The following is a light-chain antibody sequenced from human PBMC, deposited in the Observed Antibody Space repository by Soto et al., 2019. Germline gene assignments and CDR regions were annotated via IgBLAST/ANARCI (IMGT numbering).Light chain of an antibody. CDR1: SGHSSYA. Sequence: QPVLTQSPSASASLGASVKLTCTLSSGHSSYAIAWHQQQPEKGPRYLMKLNSDGRHTKGDGIPDRFSGSSSGAERYLTISSLQSEDEADYYCQTWSTGIRVFGGGTQLTVL. CDR3: QTWSTGIRV. J-gene: IGLJ2*01. V-gene: IGLV4-69*01. CDR2: LNSDGRH.